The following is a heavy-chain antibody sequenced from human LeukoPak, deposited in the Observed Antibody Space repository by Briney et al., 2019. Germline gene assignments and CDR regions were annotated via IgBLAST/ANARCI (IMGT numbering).Heavy chain of an antibody. Sequence: GGSLRLSCAASGFTFSSYSMNWVRQAPGKGLEWVSSISSSSSYIYYADSVKGRFTISRDNSKNTLYLQMNSLRAEDTAVYYYAKDLHDSSGYFDYWGQGTLVTVSS. CDR3: AKDLHDSSGYFDY. J-gene: IGHJ4*02. CDR1: GFTFSSYS. CDR2: ISSSSSYI. D-gene: IGHD3-22*01. V-gene: IGHV3-21*01.